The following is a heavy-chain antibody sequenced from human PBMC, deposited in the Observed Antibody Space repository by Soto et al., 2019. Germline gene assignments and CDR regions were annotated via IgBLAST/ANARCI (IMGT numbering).Heavy chain of an antibody. Sequence: EVQLVESGGGLVQPGGSLRLSCAASGFTFSSYSMNWVRQAPGKGLEWVSYISSSSSTIYYADAVKGRFTISRDNAKNSLNLQMNSLRAEDTAVYYCARDVGDWLLPQYYFDYWGQGTLVTVSS. D-gene: IGHD3-9*01. V-gene: IGHV3-48*01. CDR1: GFTFSSYS. CDR3: ARDVGDWLLPQYYFDY. J-gene: IGHJ4*02. CDR2: ISSSSSTI.